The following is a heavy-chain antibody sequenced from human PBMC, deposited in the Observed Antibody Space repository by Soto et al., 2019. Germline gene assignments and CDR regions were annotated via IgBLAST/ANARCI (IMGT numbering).Heavy chain of an antibody. D-gene: IGHD5-12*01. CDR3: ARDLVAIYWYFDL. Sequence: QVQLQESGPGLVKPSQTLSLTCTVSGGPISSGDYYWSWIRQPPGKGLEWIGYIYYSGSTYYNPSLKSRVTISVDTSKNQFSLKLSSVTAADTAVYYCARDLVAIYWYFDLWGRGTLVTVSS. CDR1: GGPISSGDYY. CDR2: IYYSGST. J-gene: IGHJ2*01. V-gene: IGHV4-30-4*01.